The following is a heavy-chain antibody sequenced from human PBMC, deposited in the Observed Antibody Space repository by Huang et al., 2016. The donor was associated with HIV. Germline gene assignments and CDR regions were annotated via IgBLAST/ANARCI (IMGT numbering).Heavy chain of an antibody. V-gene: IGHV4-34*02. Sequence: QVQLQQWGAELLKPSETLSLTCAVSGGSFSGHYWTWIRQPTGRGLEWIGEIRDSGSTTYNPSLKSRVTISGDTSQSQFSLKLNSVTAADTAIYYCARMFKYDSGGYWGNDAFDIWGQGTMVTVSS. CDR3: ARMFKYDSGGYWGNDAFDI. D-gene: IGHD3-22*01. J-gene: IGHJ3*02. CDR2: IRDSGST. CDR1: GGSFSGHY.